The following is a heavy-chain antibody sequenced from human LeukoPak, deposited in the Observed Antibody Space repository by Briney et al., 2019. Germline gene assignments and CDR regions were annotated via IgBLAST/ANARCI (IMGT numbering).Heavy chain of an antibody. J-gene: IGHJ5*02. CDR2: IKQDGYER. Sequence: GGSLRLSCAASGFSFSDYYMTWVRQAPGKGLEWVANIKQDGYERSYVDSVKGRFIVSRDNAKNSVYLHMNSLRAEDTAMYYCARDLGSHWLGNWFDPWGQGTLVIVSS. V-gene: IGHV3-7*01. CDR3: ARDLGSHWLGNWFDP. CDR1: GFSFSDYY. D-gene: IGHD6-19*01.